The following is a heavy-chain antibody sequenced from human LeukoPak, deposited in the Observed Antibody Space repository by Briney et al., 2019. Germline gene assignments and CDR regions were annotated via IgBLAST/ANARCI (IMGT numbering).Heavy chain of an antibody. J-gene: IGHJ4*02. CDR2: IYISGST. Sequence: PSQTLSLTCIVSGGSISSGAYYWTWIRQPAGKGLEWIGRIYISGSTNYNPSLKGRVTISVDASKNQLSMKMTSVTAADTAVYYCARGVSAAGFDYWGQGTLVTVSS. D-gene: IGHD6-13*01. V-gene: IGHV4-61*02. CDR1: GGSISSGAYY. CDR3: ARGVSAAGFDY.